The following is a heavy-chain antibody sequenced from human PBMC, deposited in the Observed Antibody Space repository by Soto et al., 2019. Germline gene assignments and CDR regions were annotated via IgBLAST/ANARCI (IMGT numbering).Heavy chain of an antibody. CDR1: GFSLSTSGVG. Sequence: QITLKESGPTLVNPTQPLTLTCTFSGFSLSTSGVGVGWIRQPPGKALEWLALIYWNDDKRYSPSLKSRLTITKDTSKNQVVLTMTNMDPVDTATYYCARSFYSSSSGYNWFDPWGQGTLVTVSS. D-gene: IGHD6-6*01. V-gene: IGHV2-5*01. CDR3: ARSFYSSSSGYNWFDP. J-gene: IGHJ5*02. CDR2: IYWNDDK.